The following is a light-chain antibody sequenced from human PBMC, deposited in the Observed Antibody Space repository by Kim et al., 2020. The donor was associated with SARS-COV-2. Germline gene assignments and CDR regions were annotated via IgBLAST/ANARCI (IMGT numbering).Light chain of an antibody. Sequence: EIVLTQSPGTLSLSPGERATLSCRASQSVGSNSLAWDQQKPGQAPGLLISGASSRATGIPDRFSGSGSATDFTLTISRLEPEDFAVYYCQQYGSSPWTFGQGTKVDIK. V-gene: IGKV3-20*01. CDR2: GAS. CDR1: QSVGSNS. J-gene: IGKJ1*01. CDR3: QQYGSSPWT.